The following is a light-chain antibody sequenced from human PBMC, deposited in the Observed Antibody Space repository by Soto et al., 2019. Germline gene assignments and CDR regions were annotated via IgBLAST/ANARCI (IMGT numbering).Light chain of an antibody. CDR2: DVS. CDR3: QQRSNWPRLT. V-gene: IGKV3-11*01. J-gene: IGKJ4*01. CDR1: QSLTSY. Sequence: EIVLTQSPASLSLSPGERATLSCRASQSLTSYLAWYQQKPGQAPRLLIYDVSNRATGIPARFSGSGSGTDFTLTISSLEPEDFAVYYCQQRSNWPRLTFGGGTKVEIK.